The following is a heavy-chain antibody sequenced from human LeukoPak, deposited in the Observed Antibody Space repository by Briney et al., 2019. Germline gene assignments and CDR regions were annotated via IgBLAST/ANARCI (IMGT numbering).Heavy chain of an antibody. D-gene: IGHD2-2*01. Sequence: PSETLSLTCTVSGGSISSSSYYWGWIRQPPGKGLEWIGSISYSGNTYYNPSLKSRLTISADTSKNQFSLKLSSVTAADAAVYYCVRPDCTSISCAIDCWGKGILVTVSS. CDR2: ISYSGNT. CDR3: VRPDCTSISCAIDC. CDR1: GGSISSSSYY. J-gene: IGHJ4*02. V-gene: IGHV4-39*01.